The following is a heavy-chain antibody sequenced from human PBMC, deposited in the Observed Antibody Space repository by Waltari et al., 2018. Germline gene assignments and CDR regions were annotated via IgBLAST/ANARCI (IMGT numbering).Heavy chain of an antibody. J-gene: IGHJ6*02. D-gene: IGHD6-25*01. CDR1: GGSISSHY. CDR2: IYYSGST. V-gene: IGHV4-59*11. Sequence: QVQLQESGPGLVKPSETLSLTCTVSGGSISSHYWSWIRQPPGKGLEWIGYIYYSGSTTYNPSRQSRVPISVDTSKNQFSLKLSSVTAADTAVYYCARESGQTGMDVWGQGTTVTVSS. CDR3: ARESGQTGMDV.